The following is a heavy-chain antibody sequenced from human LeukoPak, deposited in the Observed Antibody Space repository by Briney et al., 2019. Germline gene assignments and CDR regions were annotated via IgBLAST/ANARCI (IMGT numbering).Heavy chain of an antibody. J-gene: IGHJ4*02. CDR3: ARAAAAAGGRYFDY. CDR1: GGSISTYY. V-gene: IGHV4-4*07. Sequence: SETLSLTCTVSGGSISTYYWSCIRHPAVKGLEWIGRIYTNENTNYNPSLRSRVTMSVDTSKNQFSLKLSSVTAADTAVYYCARAAAAAGGRYFDYWGQGTLVAVSS. D-gene: IGHD6-13*01. CDR2: IYTNENT.